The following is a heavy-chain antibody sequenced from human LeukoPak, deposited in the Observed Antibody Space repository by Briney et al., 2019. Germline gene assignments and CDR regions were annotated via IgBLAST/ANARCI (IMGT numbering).Heavy chain of an antibody. CDR3: ARGGSAKPYYYYYYGMDV. CDR1: GYTFTSYD. CDR2: MNPRNGNT. Sequence: GASVKVSCKASGYTFTSYDINWVRQAPGQGLEWMGWMNPRNGNTGSAQQFQGRVTMTWNNSINTAYMELSSLTSEDTAVYYCARGGSAKPYYYYYYGMDVWGQGTTVTVSS. J-gene: IGHJ6*02. V-gene: IGHV1-8*01.